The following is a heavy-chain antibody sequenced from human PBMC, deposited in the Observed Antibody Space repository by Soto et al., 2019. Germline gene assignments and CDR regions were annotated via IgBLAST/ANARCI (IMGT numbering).Heavy chain of an antibody. J-gene: IGHJ4*02. Sequence: GGSLRLSCAASGFTFSSYAMHWVRQAPGKGLEWVAVISYDGSNKYYADSVKGRFTISRDNSKNTLYLQMNSLRAEDTAVYYCARERGSGWTFDYWGPGTLVTVSS. CDR3: ARERGSGWTFDY. CDR2: ISYDGSNK. CDR1: GFTFSSYA. V-gene: IGHV3-30-3*01. D-gene: IGHD6-19*01.